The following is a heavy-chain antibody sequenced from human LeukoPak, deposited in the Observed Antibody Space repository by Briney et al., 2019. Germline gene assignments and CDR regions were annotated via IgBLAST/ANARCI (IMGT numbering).Heavy chain of an antibody. CDR3: AREPRGTAAGTGCDAFDI. CDR2: IYYSGST. V-gene: IGHV4-30-4*08. Sequence: KPSETLSLTCTVSGVSISSGDYYWSWIRQPPGKGLEWIGYIYYSGSTYYNPSLKSRVTISVDTSKSQFSLKLSSVTAADTAVYYCAREPRGTAAGTGCDAFDIWGQGTMVTVSS. CDR1: GVSISSGDYY. D-gene: IGHD6-13*01. J-gene: IGHJ3*02.